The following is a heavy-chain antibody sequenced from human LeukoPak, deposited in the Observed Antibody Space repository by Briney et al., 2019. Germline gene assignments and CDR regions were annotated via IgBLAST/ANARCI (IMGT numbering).Heavy chain of an antibody. CDR1: GFTFSSYA. CDR3: AKGTRLPGTFDI. CDR2: ISGSGGST. D-gene: IGHD3-16*01. V-gene: IGHV3-23*01. J-gene: IGHJ3*02. Sequence: PGGSLRLSCAASGFTFSSYAMSWVRQAPGKGLEWVSAISGSGGSTYYADSVKGRFTISRDNSKNTLYLQMSRLRAEDTGVYYCAKGTRLPGTFDIWGQGTMVTVSS.